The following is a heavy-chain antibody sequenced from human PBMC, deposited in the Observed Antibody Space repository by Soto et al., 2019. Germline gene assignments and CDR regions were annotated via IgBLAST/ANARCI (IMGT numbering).Heavy chain of an antibody. Sequence: PSETLSLTCAVYGGSFSGYYWSWIRQSPGKGLEWIGEINHSGSTNYNPSLKSRVTISVDTSKNQFSLRLSSVTAADTAVYYCARGRGLYYYYYMDVWGKGTTVTVSS. D-gene: IGHD3-10*01. CDR2: INHSGST. CDR1: GGSFSGYY. V-gene: IGHV4-34*01. J-gene: IGHJ6*03. CDR3: ARGRGLYYYYYMDV.